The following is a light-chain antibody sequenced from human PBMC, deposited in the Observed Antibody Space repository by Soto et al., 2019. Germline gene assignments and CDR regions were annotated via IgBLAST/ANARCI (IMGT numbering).Light chain of an antibody. CDR2: GAS. CDR1: QSVSSN. V-gene: IGKV3-15*01. CDR3: QQYNNWPRT. J-gene: IGKJ1*01. Sequence: EIVMTQSPASLSVSPGERATLSCRASQSVSSNLAWYQQKPGQAPRLLIYGASTGATGVPARFSGSGSGTDSTLTISSLQSEDFAVYYCQQYNNWPRTFGQGTKVEIK.